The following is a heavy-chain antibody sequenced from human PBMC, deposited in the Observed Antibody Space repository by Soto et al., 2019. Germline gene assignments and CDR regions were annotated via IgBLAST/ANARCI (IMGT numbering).Heavy chain of an antibody. CDR1: GGSISSGGYY. D-gene: IGHD4-17*01. CDR2: IYYSGST. Sequence: PSETLSLTCTVSGGSISSGGYYWSWIRQHPGKGLEWIGYIYYSGSTYYNPSLKSRVTISVDTSKNQFSLKLSSVTAADTAVYYCARGKTVTTRFDYWGQGTLVTVSS. J-gene: IGHJ4*02. V-gene: IGHV4-31*03. CDR3: ARGKTVTTRFDY.